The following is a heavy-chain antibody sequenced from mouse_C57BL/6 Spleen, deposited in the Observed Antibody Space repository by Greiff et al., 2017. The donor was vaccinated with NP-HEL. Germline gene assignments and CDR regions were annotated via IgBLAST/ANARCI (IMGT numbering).Heavy chain of an antibody. J-gene: IGHJ4*01. CDR3: ARQDGYYYYAMDY. CDR2: ISGGGGNT. Sequence: EVKLMESGGGLVKPGGSLKLSCAASGFTFSSYSMSWVRQTPEKSLEWVATISGGGGNTYYPDSVKGRFTITRDNSKNTLYLQMSSLRSEDTALDYCARQDGYYYYAMDYWGQGTSVTVSS. V-gene: IGHV5-9*01. D-gene: IGHD2-3*01. CDR1: GFTFSSYS.